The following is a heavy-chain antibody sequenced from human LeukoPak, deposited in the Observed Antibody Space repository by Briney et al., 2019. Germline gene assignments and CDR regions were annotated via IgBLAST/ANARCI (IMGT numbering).Heavy chain of an antibody. D-gene: IGHD3-9*01. CDR2: ISAYNGNT. V-gene: IGHV1-18*01. CDR1: GYTFTSYG. Sequence: GASVKVSCKASGYTFTSYGISWVRQAPGQGLEWMGWISAYNGNTNYAQKLQGRVTMTTDTSTSTAYMELRSLRSDDTAVYYCARDRGYYDILTGYLYGDYWGQGTLVTVSS. J-gene: IGHJ4*02. CDR3: ARDRGYYDILTGYLYGDY.